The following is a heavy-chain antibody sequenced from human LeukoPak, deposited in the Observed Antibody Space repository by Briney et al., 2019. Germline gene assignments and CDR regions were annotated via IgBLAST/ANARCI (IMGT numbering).Heavy chain of an antibody. CDR2: ISGSGGST. J-gene: IGHJ3*02. Sequence: PGGSLRLSCAASGFTFSSYAMSWVRQAPGKGLEWVSGISGSGGSTYYADSVKGRFTISRDNSKNTLYLQMNSLRAEDTAVYCCAKGLGNWGPGDAFDIWGQGTMVTVSS. V-gene: IGHV3-23*01. D-gene: IGHD7-27*01. CDR3: AKGLGNWGPGDAFDI. CDR1: GFTFSSYA.